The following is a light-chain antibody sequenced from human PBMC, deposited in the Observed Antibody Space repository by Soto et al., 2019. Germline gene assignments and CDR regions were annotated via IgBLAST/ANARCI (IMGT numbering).Light chain of an antibody. CDR2: GVS. V-gene: IGKV1-39*01. Sequence: DIQMTQSPSSLSASVGDRVTITCRSSQNISRFLNWYQQKQGRAPNLLVYGVSNLYSGVPSRFSGSGFGTDFTLTISSLQPADFATYFCQQSYNSPLTFGQGTKVEFK. CDR3: QQSYNSPLT. CDR1: QNISRF. J-gene: IGKJ1*01.